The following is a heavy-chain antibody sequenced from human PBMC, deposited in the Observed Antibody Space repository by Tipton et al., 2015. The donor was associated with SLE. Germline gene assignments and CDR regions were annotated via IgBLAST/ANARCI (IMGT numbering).Heavy chain of an antibody. CDR2: INHSGST. D-gene: IGHD6-6*01. J-gene: IGHJ4*02. CDR3: AKGSSDVAPDY. CDR1: GGSFSGYY. Sequence: TLSLTCAVNGGSFSGYYWSWIRQPPGKGLEWIGEINHSGSTNYNPSLKSRVTISVDTSKNQFSLKLSSVTAADTAVYYCAKGSSDVAPDYWGQGTLVTVPS. V-gene: IGHV4-34*01.